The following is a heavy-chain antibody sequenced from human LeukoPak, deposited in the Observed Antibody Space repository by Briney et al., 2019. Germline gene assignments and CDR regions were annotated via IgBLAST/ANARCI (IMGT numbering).Heavy chain of an antibody. CDR3: ARHKDDYVWGTFRFGFGL. CDR2: IYYRGTT. J-gene: IGHJ4*02. V-gene: IGHV4-39*01. D-gene: IGHD3-16*01. Sequence: SGTLSLTCTVSGGSISSNHYYWAWIRQPPRKGLEWLGGIYYRGTTYYNPSLKSRVTISVDTSNNQFSLKLSSVTAADTSVYYCARHKDDYVWGTFRFGFGLWGQGTLVTVPS. CDR1: GGSISSNHYY.